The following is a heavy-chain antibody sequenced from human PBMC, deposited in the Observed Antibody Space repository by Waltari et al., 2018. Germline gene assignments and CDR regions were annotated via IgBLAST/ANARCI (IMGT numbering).Heavy chain of an antibody. V-gene: IGHV3-23*01. J-gene: IGHJ4*01. CDR1: GYTFTDYA. CDR2: ILSNGATT. CDR3: AKRTYGPFDS. Sequence: EEQLLESGGALIQHGGSLRLSCAASGYTFTDYAMDWVSQVPGKGLEWVSAILSNGATTYYAASVKGRFTISRDNSKNTLYLQMNSLTAEDTAVYYCAKRTYGPFDSWGHGTLVTVSS. D-gene: IGHD3-10*01.